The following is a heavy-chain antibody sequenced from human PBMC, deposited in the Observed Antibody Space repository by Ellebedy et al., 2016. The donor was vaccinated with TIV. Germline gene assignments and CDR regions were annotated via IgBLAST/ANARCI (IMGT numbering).Heavy chain of an antibody. CDR3: TRGPSWEDALDAFDI. CDR1: GGSITNTTFY. V-gene: IGHV4-39*07. J-gene: IGHJ3*02. Sequence: SETLSLTXTVSGGSITNTTFYWGWIRQTPAKGLEWIGSIHDIWGPYYTPSLKSRVTISLDTSKNQFSLRLNSVTAADTAVYYCTRGPSWEDALDAFDIWGQGTIVTVSS. CDR2: IHDIWGP. D-gene: IGHD1-26*01.